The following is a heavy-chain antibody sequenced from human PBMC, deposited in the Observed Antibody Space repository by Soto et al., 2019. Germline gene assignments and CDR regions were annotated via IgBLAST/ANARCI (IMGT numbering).Heavy chain of an antibody. D-gene: IGHD1-1*01. V-gene: IGHV4-4*02. CDR2: ISHSVIT. CDR1: GGSITSANC. Sequence: SETLSLTGAVSGGSITSANCWTWVRQPHGGGLEWIGEISHSVITNYKASLKSRVTMSVDKTKNDVSLKLTSVTAADTAVYYCARVLPGWFDPWGQGTPVAFSS. CDR3: ARVLPGWFDP. J-gene: IGHJ5*02.